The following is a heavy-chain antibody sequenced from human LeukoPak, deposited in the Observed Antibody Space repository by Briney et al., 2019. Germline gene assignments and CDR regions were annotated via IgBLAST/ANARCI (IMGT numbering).Heavy chain of an antibody. V-gene: IGHV4-59*08. J-gene: IGHJ4*02. CDR3: ARIIAVTGTFYFDY. D-gene: IGHD6-19*01. Sequence: SETLSLTCTVSGGFISSYSWSWIRQPPGKGLEWIGCIYSSGSTNYNPSLKSRVTISVDTSKNQFSLRLSSVTAADTAVYYCARIIAVTGTFYFDYWGQGTLVTVSS. CDR1: GGFISSYS. CDR2: IYSSGST.